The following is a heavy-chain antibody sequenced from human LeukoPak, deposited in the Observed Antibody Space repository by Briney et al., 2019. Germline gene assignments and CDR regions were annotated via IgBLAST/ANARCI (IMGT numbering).Heavy chain of an antibody. V-gene: IGHV3-74*01. Sequence: PGGSLRLSCAASGITLSSHWMHWVRQAPGKGLVWVSHINGERLSTSYADSVQGRFTIPRDNAKNTLYLQMNSLRAEDTAVYYCARARGSSYGLFDYWGQGTLVTVSS. CDR2: INGERLST. J-gene: IGHJ4*02. CDR3: ARARGSSYGLFDY. D-gene: IGHD5-18*01. CDR1: GITLSSHW.